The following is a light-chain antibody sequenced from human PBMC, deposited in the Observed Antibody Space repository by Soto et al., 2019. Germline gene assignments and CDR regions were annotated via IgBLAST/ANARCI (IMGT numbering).Light chain of an antibody. CDR2: DDS. CDR3: QVWDSSSEHYV. Sequence: SSALTQPPSVSVAPGQMARITCGGNNIGSKSVHWYQQKPGQAPVLVVYDDSDRPSGIPERFSGSNSGDTATLTISRVEAGDEVDYYCQVWDSSSEHYVFGTGTKVTVL. CDR1: NIGSKS. J-gene: IGLJ1*01. V-gene: IGLV3-21*02.